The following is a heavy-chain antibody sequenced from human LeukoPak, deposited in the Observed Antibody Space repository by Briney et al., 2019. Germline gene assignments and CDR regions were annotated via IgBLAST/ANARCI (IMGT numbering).Heavy chain of an antibody. Sequence: ASVTVSCKSSGYAFTTYYMHWVRQAPGQGLEWMGIIHPSGGSTTYAQKFQGRVTMTRDTSTNTLYMELSSLRSEDTALYYCARDSGSHSFDYWGQGTLVTVSS. CDR3: ARDSGSHSFDY. D-gene: IGHD1-26*01. J-gene: IGHJ4*02. CDR2: IHPSGGST. CDR1: GYAFTTYY. V-gene: IGHV1-46*01.